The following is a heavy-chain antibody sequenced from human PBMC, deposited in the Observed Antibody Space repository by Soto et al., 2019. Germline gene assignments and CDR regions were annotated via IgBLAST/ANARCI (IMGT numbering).Heavy chain of an antibody. CDR1: GGSISCYY. V-gene: IGHV4-59*01. CDR2: IYYSGST. Sequence: SETLSLTCTVSGGSISCYYWSWIRQPPGKGLEWIGYIYYSGSTNYNPSLKSRVTISVDTSKNQFSLKLSSVTAADTAVYYCAGSDVDTAMTDYWGQGTLVTVSS. D-gene: IGHD5-18*01. J-gene: IGHJ4*02. CDR3: AGSDVDTAMTDY.